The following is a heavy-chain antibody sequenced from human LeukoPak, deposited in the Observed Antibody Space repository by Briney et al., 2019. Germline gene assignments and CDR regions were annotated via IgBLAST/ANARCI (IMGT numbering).Heavy chain of an antibody. CDR3: ARDRGPGGSATFDY. CDR2: IYYSGST. CDR1: GGSISSYY. D-gene: IGHD3-10*01. V-gene: IGHV4-59*01. Sequence: SETLSLTCTVSGGSISSYYWSWIRQPPGKGLERIGYIYYSGSTNYNPSLKSRVTISVDTSKNQFSLKLSSVTAADTAVYYCARDRGPGGSATFDYWGQGTLVTVSS. J-gene: IGHJ4*02.